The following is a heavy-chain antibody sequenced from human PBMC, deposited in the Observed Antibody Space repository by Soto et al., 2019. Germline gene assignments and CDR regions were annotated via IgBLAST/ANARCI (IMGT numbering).Heavy chain of an antibody. V-gene: IGHV1-69*13. Sequence: GASVKVSCKASGGTFSSYAISWVRQAPGQGLEWMGGIIPIFGTANYAQKFQGRVTITADESTSTAYMELSSLRSEDTAVYYCARVTPLKAYHPPPGIAVAGVYNYYYGMDVWGQGTTVTVS. CDR1: GGTFSSYA. CDR3: ARVTPLKAYHPPPGIAVAGVYNYYYGMDV. J-gene: IGHJ6*02. D-gene: IGHD6-19*01. CDR2: IIPIFGTA.